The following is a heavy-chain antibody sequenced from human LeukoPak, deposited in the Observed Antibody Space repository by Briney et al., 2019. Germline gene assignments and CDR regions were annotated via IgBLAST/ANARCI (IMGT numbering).Heavy chain of an antibody. CDR3: ASSGYESFDY. D-gene: IGHD5-12*01. J-gene: IGHJ4*02. CDR1: GGSISRYY. V-gene: IGHV4-59*01. CDR2: IYYSGST. Sequence: SETLSLTCTVSGGSISRYYWGWIRQPPGKGLEWIGYIYYSGSTNYNPSLKSRVTISVDTSKNQFSLKLSSVTAADTAVYYCASSGYESFDYWGQETLVTVSS.